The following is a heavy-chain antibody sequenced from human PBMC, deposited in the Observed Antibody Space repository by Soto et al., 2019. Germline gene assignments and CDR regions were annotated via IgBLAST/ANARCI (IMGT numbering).Heavy chain of an antibody. D-gene: IGHD3-22*01. V-gene: IGHV1-18*01. Sequence: QVQLVQSGAEVKKPGASVKVSCKASGYTFTSYGISWVRQAPGQGLEWMGWISAYNGNTNYAQKFQGRVTITADKSTSTAYMELSSLRSEDTAVYYCARVGYDSSGYVLVWYFDYWGQGTLVTVSS. CDR3: ARVGYDSSGYVLVWYFDY. CDR1: GYTFTSYG. CDR2: ISAYNGNT. J-gene: IGHJ4*02.